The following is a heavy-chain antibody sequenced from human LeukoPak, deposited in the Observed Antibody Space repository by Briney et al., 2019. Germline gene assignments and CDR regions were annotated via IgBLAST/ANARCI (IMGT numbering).Heavy chain of an antibody. CDR3: VRGSRFLELLADDAFDI. Sequence: SETLSLTCTVSGGSISSAGYYWSWIRQHPGKGLEWFGYIYYSGSTYYNPSLKSRVIISVDTSKNQFSLKLSSVTAADTAVYFCVRGSRFLELLADDAFDIWGQGTMVTVSS. V-gene: IGHV4-31*03. CDR2: IYYSGST. J-gene: IGHJ3*02. D-gene: IGHD3-3*01. CDR1: GGSISSAGYY.